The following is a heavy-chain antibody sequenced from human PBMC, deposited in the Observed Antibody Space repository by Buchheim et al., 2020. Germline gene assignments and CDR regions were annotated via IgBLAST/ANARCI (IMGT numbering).Heavy chain of an antibody. CDR1: GGSINSQY. CDR3: ARYVRSGNYMFDS. J-gene: IGHJ4*02. V-gene: IGHV4-59*11. CDR2: IFDSGST. D-gene: IGHD3-10*01. Sequence: CTVSGGSINSQYWSWIRQPPGKALEWMGYIFDSGSTRYSPSLESRVTFSLETSKSQFSLRLSSVTAADTAVYYCARYVRSGNYMFDSWGQGAL.